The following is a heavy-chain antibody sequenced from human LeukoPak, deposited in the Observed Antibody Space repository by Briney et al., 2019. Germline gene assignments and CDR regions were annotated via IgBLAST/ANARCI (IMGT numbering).Heavy chain of an antibody. CDR1: GGTISSSVW. J-gene: IGHJ4*02. V-gene: IGHV4/OR15-8*01. CDR3: TTSAHYSQRL. Sequence: SETLTLTCVVSGGTISSSVWCCWVRQPPRKGLEWIGEMYHSGSTNYNPSLKSRVTISVDKSKNQFFLTLSSVTAADTAVYYCTTSAHYSQRLWGQGTLVTVSS. D-gene: IGHD3-10*01. CDR2: MYHSGST.